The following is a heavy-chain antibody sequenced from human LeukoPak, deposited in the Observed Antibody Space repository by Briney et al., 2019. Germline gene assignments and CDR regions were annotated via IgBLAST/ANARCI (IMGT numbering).Heavy chain of an antibody. V-gene: IGHV3-23*01. D-gene: IGHD2-15*01. Sequence: PGGTLRLSCAASGFTFSSYGMSRVRQAPGEGLEWVSAISGSGGSTYYADSVKGRFTISRDNSKNTLYLQMNSLRAEDTAVYYCAKADIVVVVAATPDYWGQGTLVTVSS. J-gene: IGHJ4*02. CDR2: ISGSGGST. CDR3: AKADIVVVVAATPDY. CDR1: GFTFSSYG.